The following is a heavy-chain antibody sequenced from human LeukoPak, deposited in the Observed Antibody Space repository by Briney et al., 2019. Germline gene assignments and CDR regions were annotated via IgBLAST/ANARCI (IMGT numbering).Heavy chain of an antibody. CDR2: IYHSGST. Sequence: SETPSLTCTVSGYSITSGYYWGWIRQPPGKGLEWIGSIYHSGSTYYNPSLKSRVTISVDTSKNQFSLKLSSVTAADTAVYYCARRILAADFDYWGQGTLVTVSS. CDR3: ARRILAADFDY. J-gene: IGHJ4*02. D-gene: IGHD6-13*01. V-gene: IGHV4-38-2*02. CDR1: GYSITSGYY.